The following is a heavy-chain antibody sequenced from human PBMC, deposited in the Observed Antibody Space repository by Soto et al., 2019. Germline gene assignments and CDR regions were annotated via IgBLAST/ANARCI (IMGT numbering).Heavy chain of an antibody. D-gene: IGHD2-21*02. CDR3: AKETCGGDCYLFDY. CDR2: ISYDGSNK. J-gene: IGHJ4*02. CDR1: GFTFSSYG. V-gene: IGHV3-30*18. Sequence: GGSLRLSCAASGFTFSSYGMHWVRQAPGKGLEWVAVISYDGSNKYYADSVKGRFTISRDNSKNTLYLQMNSLRAEDTAVYYCAKETCGGDCYLFDYWGQGTLVTVSS.